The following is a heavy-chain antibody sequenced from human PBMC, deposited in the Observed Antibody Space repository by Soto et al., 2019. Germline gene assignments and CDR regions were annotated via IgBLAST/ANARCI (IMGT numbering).Heavy chain of an antibody. Sequence: XETLCLTCSISGASIRDKYWSWLRQSAEKGLEFIGRISNGGTTIYNPSLKSRVTMSLDTSKTHFSLKLTSVTAADTAVYYCATKGDYGGWFDPWGQGTLVTVSS. D-gene: IGHD3-10*01. V-gene: IGHV4-4*07. CDR1: GASIRDKY. CDR3: ATKGDYGGWFDP. CDR2: ISNGGTT. J-gene: IGHJ5*02.